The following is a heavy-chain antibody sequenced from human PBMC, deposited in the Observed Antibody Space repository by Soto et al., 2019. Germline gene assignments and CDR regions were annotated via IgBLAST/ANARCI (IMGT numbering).Heavy chain of an antibody. D-gene: IGHD3-22*01. V-gene: IGHV1-18*01. CDR1: GYTFTSYG. J-gene: IGHJ6*02. Sequence: ASVKVSCKASGYTFTSYGISWVRQAPGQGLEWIGWISAYNGNTNYAQKLQGRVTMTTDTSTSTAYMELRSLRSDDTAVYYCASSGYYYDSSGYYKNYGSAAYYYYYYGMDVWGQGTTVTVSS. CDR3: ASSGYYYDSSGYYKNYGSAAYYYYYYGMDV. CDR2: ISAYNGNT.